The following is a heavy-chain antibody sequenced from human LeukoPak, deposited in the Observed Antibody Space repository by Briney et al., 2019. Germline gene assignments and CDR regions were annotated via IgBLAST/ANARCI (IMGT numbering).Heavy chain of an antibody. V-gene: IGHV3-30*18. J-gene: IGHJ5*02. CDR1: GFTFSSYD. CDR2: ISYDGSNK. D-gene: IGHD4-23*01. Sequence: GGSLRLSCAGSGFTFSSYDMHWVRQAPGKGLEWVAVISYDGSNKYYADSVKGRFTISRDNSKNTLYLQMNSLRAEDTAVYYCAKAPYGGNPYSWFDPWGQGTLVTVSS. CDR3: AKAPYGGNPYSWFDP.